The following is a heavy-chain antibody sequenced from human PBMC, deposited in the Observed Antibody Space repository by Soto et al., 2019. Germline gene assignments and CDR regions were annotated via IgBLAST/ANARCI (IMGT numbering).Heavy chain of an antibody. D-gene: IGHD6-6*01. J-gene: IGHJ6*02. CDR1: GYSFASYW. V-gene: IGHV5-51*01. Sequence: PGEALKISCQGSGYSFASYWIGWVRQMPVKDLEWMGIIYPGDSDTRYSPSFQGQVTISADKSLRTAYLQWTSLKASDTALYYCARTRSFTLGFYYDGMDVWGQGTTVTVSS. CDR3: ARTRSFTLGFYYDGMDV. CDR2: IYPGDSDT.